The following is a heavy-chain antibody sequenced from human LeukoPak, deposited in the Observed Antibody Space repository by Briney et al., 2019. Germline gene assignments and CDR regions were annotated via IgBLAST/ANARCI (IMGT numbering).Heavy chain of an antibody. Sequence: SETLSLTCAVYNGLDSYYMTIVRQPPGKGLEWVGEITYRGSGNYNPSLKGRATISINVSQRQFSLSLRSVTAADTATYYCGVYGGDWRFDFWGQGTPITVSS. J-gene: IGHJ4*02. CDR2: ITYRGSG. V-gene: IGHV4-34*01. CDR1: NGLDSYY. CDR3: GVYGGDWRFDF. D-gene: IGHD2-21*02.